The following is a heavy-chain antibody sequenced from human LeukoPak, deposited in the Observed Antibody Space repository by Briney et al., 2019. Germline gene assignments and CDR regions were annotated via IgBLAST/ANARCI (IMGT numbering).Heavy chain of an antibody. D-gene: IGHD2-2*01. CDR1: GFTFSSYG. CDR3: AREWAGYCSSTSCYGGHYYYGMDV. Sequence: GRSLRLSCAASGFTFSSYGMHWVRQAPGKGLEWVAVIWYDGSNKYYADSVKGRFTISRDNSKNTLYLQMNSLRAEDTAVYYCAREWAGYCSSTSCYGGHYYYGMDVWGRGTTVTVSS. J-gene: IGHJ6*02. CDR2: IWYDGSNK. V-gene: IGHV3-33*01.